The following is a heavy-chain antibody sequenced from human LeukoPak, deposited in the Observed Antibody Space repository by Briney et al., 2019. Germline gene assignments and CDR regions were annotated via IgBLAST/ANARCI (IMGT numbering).Heavy chain of an antibody. J-gene: IGHJ6*03. CDR1: GFTFSSSW. V-gene: IGHV3-52*01. Sequence: PGGVLRLSCAASGFTFSSSWMHWVCQAPEKGLEWVADIKCDGSEKYYVDSVKGRFTISRDNSKNTLYLQMNSLRAEDTAVYYCAKESPYYYGSGSYYSDVGYYYMAVWGKGTTVTISS. D-gene: IGHD3-10*01. CDR2: IKCDGSEK. CDR3: AKESPYYYGSGSYYSDVGYYYMAV.